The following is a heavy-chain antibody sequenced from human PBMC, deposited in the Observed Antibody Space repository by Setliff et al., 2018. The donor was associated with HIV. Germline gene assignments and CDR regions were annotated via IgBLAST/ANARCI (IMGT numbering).Heavy chain of an antibody. CDR3: ARDKGDYGADY. CDR2: IYTSGST. Sequence: PSETLSLTCSVSSGSMSTYYWSWIRQPPGKGLEWIGYIYTSGSTNYNPSLRSRVTISIDTSKSQFSLKLSSVTAADTAAYYCARDKGDYGADYWGQGTLVTVSS. J-gene: IGHJ4*02. V-gene: IGHV4-4*08. CDR1: SGSMSTYY. D-gene: IGHD4-17*01.